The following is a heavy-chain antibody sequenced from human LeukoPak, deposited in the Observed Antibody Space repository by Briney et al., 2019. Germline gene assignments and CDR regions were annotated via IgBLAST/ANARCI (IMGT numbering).Heavy chain of an antibody. J-gene: IGHJ5*02. CDR3: ARGQQWLVVWFGP. Sequence: SVKVSCKASGGTFSSYAISWVRQAPGQGLEWMGGIIPIFGTANYAQKFQGRVTITADESTSTAYMELSSLRSEDTAVYYGARGQQWLVVWFGPWGQGTLVPVSS. D-gene: IGHD6-19*01. V-gene: IGHV1-69*13. CDR1: GGTFSSYA. CDR2: IIPIFGTA.